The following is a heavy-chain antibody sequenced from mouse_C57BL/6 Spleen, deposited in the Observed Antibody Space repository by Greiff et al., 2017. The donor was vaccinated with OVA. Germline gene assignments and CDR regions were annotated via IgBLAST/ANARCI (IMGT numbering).Heavy chain of an antibody. V-gene: IGHV1-52*01. CDR2: IDPSDSET. Sequence: QVQLQQPGAELVRPGSSVKLSCKASGYTFTSYWMHWVKQRPIQGLEWIGNIDPSDSETHYNQKFKDKATLTVDKSSSTAYMQLSSLTSEDYAVDYCGGGSCCGFAYWGQGTLVTVSA. D-gene: IGHD1-1*01. CDR1: GYTFTSYW. J-gene: IGHJ3*01. CDR3: GGGSCCGFAY.